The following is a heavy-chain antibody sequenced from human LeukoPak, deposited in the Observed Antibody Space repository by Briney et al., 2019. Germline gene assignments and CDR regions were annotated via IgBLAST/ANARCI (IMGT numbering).Heavy chain of an antibody. CDR1: GFTFSSYS. V-gene: IGHV3-21*01. CDR2: ISTGSSYI. D-gene: IGHD5-18*01. J-gene: IGHJ6*03. CDR3: ARMPPTAPVYSYGSESNYYYMDV. Sequence: GGSLRLSCAASGFTFSSYSIHWVRQAPGKGLEWVSSISTGSSYIYYADSVKGRFTISRDNAKNSLHLQMNSLRVEDTAVYYCARMPPTAPVYSYGSESNYYYMDVWGKGTMVTISS.